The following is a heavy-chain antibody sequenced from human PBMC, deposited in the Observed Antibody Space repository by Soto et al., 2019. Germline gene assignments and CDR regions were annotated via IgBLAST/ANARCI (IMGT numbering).Heavy chain of an antibody. J-gene: IGHJ6*02. Sequence: GGSLRLSCAASGFTFSSYSMNWVRQAPGKGLEWVSSISSSSSYIYYADSVKGRFTISRDNAKNSLYLQMNSLRAEDTAVYYCARDMYCSGCSCYYYYYGMDVWGQGTTVTVSS. CDR1: GFTFSSYS. V-gene: IGHV3-21*01. D-gene: IGHD2-15*01. CDR2: ISSSSSYI. CDR3: ARDMYCSGCSCYYYYYGMDV.